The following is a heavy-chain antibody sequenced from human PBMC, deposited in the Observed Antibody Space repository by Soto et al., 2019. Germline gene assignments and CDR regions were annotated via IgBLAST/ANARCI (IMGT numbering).Heavy chain of an antibody. D-gene: IGHD4-17*01. Sequence: QLQLQESGPGLVKPSETLSLTCTVSGGSIISSSYYWGWIRQPPGQGLEWIGNIYNSRTTYYNPSLKGRVTISADTSKNQFSLKLSSVTAADTAVYYCASPVDYGGNSGHAFDIWGQGTTVTVSS. V-gene: IGHV4-39*01. CDR3: ASPVDYGGNSGHAFDI. CDR1: GGSIISSSYY. CDR2: IYNSRTT. J-gene: IGHJ3*02.